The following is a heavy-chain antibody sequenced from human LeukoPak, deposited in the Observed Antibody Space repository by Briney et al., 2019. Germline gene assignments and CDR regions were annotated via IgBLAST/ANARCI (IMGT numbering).Heavy chain of an antibody. CDR2: VHHSGST. D-gene: IGHD6-19*01. V-gene: IGHV4-39*01. CDR1: GGSIRSTSYY. Sequence: PRETLSLTCTVSGGSIRSTSYYWGWIRQPPGKGLEWLGSVHHSGSTYHNPSLKRRVTISVDTSKNQFSLKLISVTAADTAVYYCARRSTVAGRGRFDPWGQGSQVTVSS. CDR3: ARRSTVAGRGRFDP. J-gene: IGHJ5*02.